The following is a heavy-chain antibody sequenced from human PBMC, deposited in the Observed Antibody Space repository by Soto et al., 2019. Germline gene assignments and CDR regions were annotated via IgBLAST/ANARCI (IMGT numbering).Heavy chain of an antibody. J-gene: IGHJ4*01. CDR3: AKVSSSWYAGFFDL. V-gene: IGHV3-23*01. CDR2: LSDSGGSI. Sequence: EVQLLESGGGLVQPGGSLRLSCTASGFTFSRHAMTWVRQAPGKGLEWVSGLSDSGGSIYYADSVKDRFTICRDNSMNTLYLQMNTLRAEDTAIYYCAKVSSSWYAGFFDLWSHGTPVSLS. CDR1: GFTFSRHA. D-gene: IGHD6-13*01.